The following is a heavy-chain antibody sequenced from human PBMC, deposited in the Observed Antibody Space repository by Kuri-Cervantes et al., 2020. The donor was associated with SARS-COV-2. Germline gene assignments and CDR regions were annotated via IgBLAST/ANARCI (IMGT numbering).Heavy chain of an antibody. Sequence: GESLKISCAASGFTFSSSWMHWVCQAPEKGLEWVADIKCDGSEKYYVDSVKGRLTISRDNAKNSLYLQVNSLRAEDMTVYCCARFYCSSTSCYPFDYWGQGTLVTVSS. D-gene: IGHD2-2*01. CDR1: GFTFSSSW. CDR3: ARFYCSSTSCYPFDY. V-gene: IGHV3-52*01. J-gene: IGHJ4*02. CDR2: IKCDGSEK.